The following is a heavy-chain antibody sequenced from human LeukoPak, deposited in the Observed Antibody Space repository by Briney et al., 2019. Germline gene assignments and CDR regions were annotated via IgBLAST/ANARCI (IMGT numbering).Heavy chain of an antibody. V-gene: IGHV1-2*02. Sequence: ASVKVSCKVSGYTLTELSMHWVRQAPGQGLEWMGWINPNSGGTNYAQKFQGRVTMTRDTSISTAYMELSRLRSDDTAVYYCARDVFSYGDSYWGQGTLVTVSS. CDR1: GYTLTELS. D-gene: IGHD4-17*01. J-gene: IGHJ4*02. CDR2: INPNSGGT. CDR3: ARDVFSYGDSY.